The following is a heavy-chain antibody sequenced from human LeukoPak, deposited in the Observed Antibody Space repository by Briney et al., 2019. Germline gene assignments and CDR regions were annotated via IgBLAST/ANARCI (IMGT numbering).Heavy chain of an antibody. CDR2: INYSGNT. CDR1: GGSISSYY. J-gene: IGHJ4*02. V-gene: IGHV4-59*01. D-gene: IGHD6-19*01. Sequence: NPSETLSLTCTVSGGSISSYYWSWIRQTPGKGLEWIGCINYSGNTDYSPSLKSRLTISVDTSKNQSSLWLRSVTAADTAVYYCARSSGWSFFDCWGQGSLVTVSS. CDR3: ARSSGWSFFDC.